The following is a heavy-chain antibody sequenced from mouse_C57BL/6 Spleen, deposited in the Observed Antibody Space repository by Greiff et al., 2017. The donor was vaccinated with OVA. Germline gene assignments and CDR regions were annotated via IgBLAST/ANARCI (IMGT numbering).Heavy chain of an antibody. D-gene: IGHD1-1*01. CDR1: GYTFTSYW. J-gene: IGHJ2*01. V-gene: IGHV1-55*01. CDR2: IYPGSGST. CDR3: ARDYGSSYVGDFDY. Sequence: VQLQQPGAELVKPGASVKMSCKASGYTFTSYWITWVKQRPGQGLEWIGDIYPGSGSTNYNEKFKSKATLTVDTSSSTAYMQLSSLTSEDSAVYYCARDYGSSYVGDFDYWGQGTTLTVSS.